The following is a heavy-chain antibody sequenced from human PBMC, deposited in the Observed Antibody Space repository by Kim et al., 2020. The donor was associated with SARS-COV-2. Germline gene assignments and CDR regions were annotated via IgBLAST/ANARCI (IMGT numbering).Heavy chain of an antibody. V-gene: IGHV3-15*01. J-gene: IGHJ6*02. Sequence: DDAAPVKGKFTISRDESKNTLYLQMYSLKTWDTAVYYCRGYSYGPRGMDVWGQGTTVTVSS. CDR3: RGYSYGPRGMDV. D-gene: IGHD5-18*01.